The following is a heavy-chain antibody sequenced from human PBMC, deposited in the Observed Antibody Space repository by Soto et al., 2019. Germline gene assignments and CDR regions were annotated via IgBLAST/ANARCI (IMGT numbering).Heavy chain of an antibody. CDR2: IYHSGST. Sequence: PSETLSLTCAVSSGSISSSNWWSWVRQPPGKGLEWIGEIYHSGSTNYNPSLKSRVTISVDKSKNQFSLKLSSVTAADTAVYYCARALEVRGVIWRDDFDIWGQGTMVTVSS. V-gene: IGHV4-4*02. CDR1: SGSISSSNW. D-gene: IGHD3-10*01. J-gene: IGHJ3*02. CDR3: ARALEVRGVIWRDDFDI.